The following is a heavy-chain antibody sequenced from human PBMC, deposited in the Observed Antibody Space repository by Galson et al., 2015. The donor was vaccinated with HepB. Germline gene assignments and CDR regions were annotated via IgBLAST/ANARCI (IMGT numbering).Heavy chain of an antibody. J-gene: IGHJ4*02. D-gene: IGHD3-22*01. CDR1: GGTFSSYA. V-gene: IGHV1-69*13. Sequence: SVKVSCKASGGTFSSYAISWVRQAPGQGLEWMGGIIPIFGTANYAQKFQGRVTITADESTSTAYMELSSLRSEDTAVYYCARDVYYYDSSGYQLYFDYWGQGTLVTVSS. CDR2: IIPIFGTA. CDR3: ARDVYYYDSSGYQLYFDY.